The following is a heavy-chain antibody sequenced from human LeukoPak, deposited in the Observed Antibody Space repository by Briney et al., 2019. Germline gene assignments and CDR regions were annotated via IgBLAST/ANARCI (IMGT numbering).Heavy chain of an antibody. CDR3: ARDPGRRGYSYLNAFDI. J-gene: IGHJ3*02. V-gene: IGHV1-69*13. D-gene: IGHD5-18*01. CDR1: GYTFTSYY. CDR2: IIPIFGTA. Sequence: GASVKVSCKASGYTFTSYYMHWVRQAPGQGLEWMAGIIPIFGTANYAQKFQGRVTITADESTSTAYMELSSLRSEDTAVYYCARDPGRRGYSYLNAFDIWGQGTMVTVSS.